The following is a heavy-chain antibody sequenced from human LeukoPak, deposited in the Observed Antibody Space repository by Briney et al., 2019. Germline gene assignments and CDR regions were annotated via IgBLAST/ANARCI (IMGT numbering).Heavy chain of an antibody. CDR3: ARGDTAMVHFDY. V-gene: IGHV4-59*12. J-gene: IGHJ4*02. Sequence: SETLSLTCTVSGGSIGTYYWSWFRQPPGKGLEWIGYIYHSGSTYYNPSLKSRVTISVDRSKNQFSLKLSSVTAADTAVYYCARGDTAMVHFDYWGQGTLVTVSS. D-gene: IGHD5-18*01. CDR2: IYHSGST. CDR1: GGSIGTYY.